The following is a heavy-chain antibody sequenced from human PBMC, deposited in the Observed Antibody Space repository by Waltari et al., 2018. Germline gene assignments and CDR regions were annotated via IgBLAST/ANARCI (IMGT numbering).Heavy chain of an antibody. V-gene: IGHV3-7*01. D-gene: IGHD3-22*01. Sequence: EVQLVESGGGLVQPGGSLRLSCAASGFTFSSYWMSWVRQAPGKGLEWVANIKQDGSEKYYVGSVKGRFTISRDNAKNSLYLQMNSLRAEDTAVYYCASLYYDDSSGYYYDGPDAFDIWGQGTMVTVSS. J-gene: IGHJ3*02. CDR3: ASLYYDDSSGYYYDGPDAFDI. CDR1: GFTFSSYW. CDR2: IKQDGSEK.